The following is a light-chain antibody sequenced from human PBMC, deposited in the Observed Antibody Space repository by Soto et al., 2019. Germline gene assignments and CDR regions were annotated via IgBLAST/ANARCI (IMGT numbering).Light chain of an antibody. CDR2: GAS. CDR1: QSVSSN. J-gene: IGKJ1*01. Sequence: EIVMTQSPATLSVSPGERATLSCRASQSVSSNLAWYQQKPSQGPRLLIYGASTRATGIPAKFSGSGSETEFTINISSLQSEDFAVYYCQQYNNWHAWTFGQGTKVEIK. V-gene: IGKV3-15*01. CDR3: QQYNNWHAWT.